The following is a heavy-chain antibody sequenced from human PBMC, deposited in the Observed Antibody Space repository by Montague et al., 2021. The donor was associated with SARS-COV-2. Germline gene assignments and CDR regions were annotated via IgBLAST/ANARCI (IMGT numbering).Heavy chain of an antibody. V-gene: IGHV4-4*07. CDR1: GASFSGYF. J-gene: IGHJ4*02. CDR3: ARGYYLDNGDFFDY. CDR2: IYTSGTT. D-gene: IGHD2-21*01. Sequence: SETLSLTCAVSGASFSGYFWSWIRQPAGKGLEWIGRIYTSGTTNYNPSLRSRVTMSVDTFKNQFSLKVNSVTAADTAVYYCARGYYLDNGDFFDYWGQGTLGTGSS.